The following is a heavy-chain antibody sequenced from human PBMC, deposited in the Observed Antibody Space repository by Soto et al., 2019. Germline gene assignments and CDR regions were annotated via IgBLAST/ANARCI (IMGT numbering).Heavy chain of an antibody. D-gene: IGHD3-10*01. CDR1: GGTFSRQA. CDR3: ATVHRLGSGSYYDPLYWFDP. Sequence: QVQLVQSGAEVKKPGSSVKVSCKASGGTFSRQAISWVRQAPGQGLEWMGGIIPFSGTANYAQKFQGRVTITADESTSTAHMELSSVRSEDTAVYYCATVHRLGSGSYYDPLYWFDPWGQGTLVTVSS. CDR2: IIPFSGTA. V-gene: IGHV1-69*01. J-gene: IGHJ5*02.